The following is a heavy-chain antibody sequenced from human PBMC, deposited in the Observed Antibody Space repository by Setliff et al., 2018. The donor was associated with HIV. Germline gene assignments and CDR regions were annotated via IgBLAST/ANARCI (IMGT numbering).Heavy chain of an antibody. Sequence: PGGSLRLSCAASGFTFNDYAMHWVRQAPGKGLEWVAVIWHDGSNQYYADSVKGRFTISRDNSRNTQYPQMNSLSVEDTAVYYCVKNLYTEMWGEIFDSWGRGTLVTVSS. CDR2: IWHDGSNQ. V-gene: IGHV3-33*06. CDR1: GFTFNDYA. J-gene: IGHJ4*02. D-gene: IGHD3-16*01. CDR3: VKNLYTEMWGEIFDS.